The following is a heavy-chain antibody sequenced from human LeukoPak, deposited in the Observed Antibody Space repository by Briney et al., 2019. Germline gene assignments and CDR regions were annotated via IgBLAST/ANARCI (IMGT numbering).Heavy chain of an antibody. D-gene: IGHD3-22*01. CDR3: ARGDYYDSSGYLVS. CDR1: GGSISSGGYY. Sequence: SETLSLTCTVSGGSISSGGYYWSWIRQPPGKGLEWIGYIYYSGSTYYNPSLKSRVTISVDTSKNQFSLKLSSVTAADTAVYYCARGDYYDSSGYLVSWGQGTLVTVSS. V-gene: IGHV4-31*03. J-gene: IGHJ4*02. CDR2: IYYSGST.